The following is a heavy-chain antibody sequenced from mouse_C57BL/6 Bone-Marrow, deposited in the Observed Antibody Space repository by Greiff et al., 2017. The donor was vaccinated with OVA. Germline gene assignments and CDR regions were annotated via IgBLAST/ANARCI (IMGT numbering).Heavy chain of an antibody. CDR3: AITTVEAWFAY. CDR1: GYAFTNYL. J-gene: IGHJ3*01. V-gene: IGHV1-54*01. D-gene: IGHD1-1*01. CDR2: INPGSGGT. Sequence: QVQLQQSGAELVRPGTSVKVSCKASGYAFTNYLIEWVKQRPGQGLEWIGVINPGSGGTNYNEKFKGKATLTADKSSSTAYMQLSSLTSEDSAVYYCAITTVEAWFAYWGQGTLVTVSA.